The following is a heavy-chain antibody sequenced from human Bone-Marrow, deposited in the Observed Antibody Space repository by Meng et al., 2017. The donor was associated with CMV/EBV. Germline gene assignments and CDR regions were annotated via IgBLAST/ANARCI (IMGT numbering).Heavy chain of an antibody. CDR3: ELRYDIGGYYL. V-gene: IGHV3-74*01. Sequence: GESLKISCATSGFTFSSYWMYWVRQAPGKGLEWVARINSNESKKNYAASVEGRFTISRDNVKNTVFLQMNRLTAEDTAVYYCELRYDIGGYYLWGQGTLVAFS. J-gene: IGHJ4*02. D-gene: IGHD3-22*01. CDR1: GFTFSSYW. CDR2: INSNESKK.